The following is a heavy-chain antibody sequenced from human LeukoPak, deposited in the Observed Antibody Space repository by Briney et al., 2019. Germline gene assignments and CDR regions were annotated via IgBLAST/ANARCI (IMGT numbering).Heavy chain of an antibody. CDR3: ARKALGGSSDHDAFDI. D-gene: IGHD2-2*01. CDR2: INQDGSEK. Sequence: GGSLRLSCAASGFTFSSYWMSWVRQAPGKGLEWVANINQDGSEKYYVDSVKGRFTISRENAKTSLDLQMNSLRAEDTAVYFCARKALGGSSDHDAFDIWSQGTMVTVSS. V-gene: IGHV3-7*01. J-gene: IGHJ3*02. CDR1: GFTFSSYW.